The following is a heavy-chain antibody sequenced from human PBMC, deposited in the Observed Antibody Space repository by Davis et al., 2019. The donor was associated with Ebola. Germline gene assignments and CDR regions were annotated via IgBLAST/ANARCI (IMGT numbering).Heavy chain of an antibody. CDR3: AKSGLSFGVVKYHYGMDV. J-gene: IGHJ6*04. Sequence: GESLKISCAASGFIFSNYGLHWVRQAPGKGLEWVAVISYDGSNKYYADSVKGRFTISRDNSKNTLYLQMNSLRAEDTAVYYCAKSGLSFGVVKYHYGMDVWGKGTTVTVSS. V-gene: IGHV3-30*18. D-gene: IGHD3-3*01. CDR1: GFIFSNYG. CDR2: ISYDGSNK.